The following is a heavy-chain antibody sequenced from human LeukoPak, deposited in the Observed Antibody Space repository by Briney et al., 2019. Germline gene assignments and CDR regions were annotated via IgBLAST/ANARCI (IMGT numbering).Heavy chain of an antibody. CDR2: MNPNSGNT. CDR3: AIGSGPPWRGYRSGGSCSTNNWFDP. CDR1: GYTFTSYD. J-gene: IGHJ5*02. V-gene: IGHV1-8*01. Sequence: ASVKVSCKASGYTFTSYDINWVRQATGQGLEWMGWMNPNSGNTGYAQKFQGRVTMTRNTSISTAYMELSSLRSEDTAVYYCAIGSGPPWRGYRSGGSCSTNNWFDPWGQGTLVTVSS. D-gene: IGHD2-15*01.